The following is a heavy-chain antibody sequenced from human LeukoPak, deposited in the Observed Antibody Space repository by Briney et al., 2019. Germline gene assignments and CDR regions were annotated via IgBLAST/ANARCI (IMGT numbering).Heavy chain of an antibody. CDR1: GGSISSHY. Sequence: SETLSLTCTVSGGSISSHYWSWIRQPPGKGLEWIGYIHYSGSTNYNPSLKSRVTVSVDTSKNQFSLKLSSVTAADTAVYYCARVVSGSYLYFDYWGQGTLVTVSS. J-gene: IGHJ4*02. CDR3: ARVVSGSYLYFDY. CDR2: IHYSGST. D-gene: IGHD1-26*01. V-gene: IGHV4-59*11.